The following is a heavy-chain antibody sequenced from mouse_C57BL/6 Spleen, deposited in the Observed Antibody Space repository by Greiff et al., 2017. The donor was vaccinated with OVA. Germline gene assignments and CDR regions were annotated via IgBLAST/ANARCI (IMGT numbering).Heavy chain of an antibody. J-gene: IGHJ4*01. V-gene: IGHV1-22*01. D-gene: IGHD4-1*01. CDR2: INPNNGGT. Sequence: EVKLQESGPELVKPGASVKMSCKASGYTFTDYNMHWVKQSHGKSLEWIGYINPNNGGTSYNQKFKGKATLTVNKSSSTAYMELRSLTSEGSAVYYCARTPNWDDAMDYWGQGTSVTVSS. CDR3: ARTPNWDDAMDY. CDR1: GYTFTDYN.